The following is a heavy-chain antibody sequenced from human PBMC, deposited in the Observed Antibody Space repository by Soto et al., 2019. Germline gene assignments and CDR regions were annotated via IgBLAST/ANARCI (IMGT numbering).Heavy chain of an antibody. D-gene: IGHD4-17*01. CDR2: IKSKTDGGTT. J-gene: IGHJ6*02. Sequence: GGSLRLSCAASGSTFSNAWMSWVRQAPGKGLEWVGRIKSKTDGGTTDYAAPVKGRFTISRDDSKNTLYLQMNSLKTEDTAVYYFAKAPSTPLYAYYHNVMAFWAQGTTVPAS. V-gene: IGHV3-15*01. CDR3: AKAPSTPLYAYYHNVMAF. CDR1: GSTFSNAW.